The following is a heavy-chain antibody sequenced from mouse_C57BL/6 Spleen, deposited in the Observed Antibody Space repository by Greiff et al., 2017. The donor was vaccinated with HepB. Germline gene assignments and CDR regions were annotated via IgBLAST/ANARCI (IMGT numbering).Heavy chain of an antibody. CDR2: IDPETGGT. D-gene: IGHD2-4*01. V-gene: IGHV1-15*01. CDR1: GYTFTDYE. CDR3: TRRDDYDDFAY. J-gene: IGHJ3*01. Sequence: QVQLQQSGAELVRPGASVTLSCKASGYTFTDYEMHWVKQTPVHGLEWIGAIDPETGGTAYNQKFKGKAILTADKSSSTAYMELRSLTSEDSAVYYCTRRDDYDDFAYWGKGTLVTVAA.